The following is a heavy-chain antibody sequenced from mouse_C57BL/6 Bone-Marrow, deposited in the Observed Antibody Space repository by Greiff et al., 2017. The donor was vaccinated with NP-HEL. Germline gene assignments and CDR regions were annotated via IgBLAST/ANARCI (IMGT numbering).Heavy chain of an antibody. V-gene: IGHV1-64*01. J-gene: IGHJ3*01. CDR1: GYTFTSYW. CDR2: INPNSGST. D-gene: IGHD1-1*02. CDR3: ARGLWWTWFAY. Sequence: QVQLQQPGAELVKPGASVKLSCKASGYTFTSYWMHWVKQSPGQGLEWIGMINPNSGSTNYNEKFKSKAKLTVDKSSNTAYMQLSSLTSEDSAVYYGARGLWWTWFAYWGQGTLVTVSA.